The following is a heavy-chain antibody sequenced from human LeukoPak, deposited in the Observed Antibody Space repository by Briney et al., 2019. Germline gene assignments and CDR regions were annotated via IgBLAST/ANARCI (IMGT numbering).Heavy chain of an antibody. Sequence: PSETLSLTCTVSGGSISSGGYYWSWIRQPAGKGLEYLGRIYSTGSTNYNPSLRSRVTISVDTSKNQFSLKLSSVTAADTAVYYCARDLNIVGATSYYYGMDVWGQGTTVTVSS. D-gene: IGHD1-26*01. CDR2: IYSTGST. J-gene: IGHJ6*02. CDR1: GGSISSGGYY. CDR3: ARDLNIVGATSYYYGMDV. V-gene: IGHV4-61*02.